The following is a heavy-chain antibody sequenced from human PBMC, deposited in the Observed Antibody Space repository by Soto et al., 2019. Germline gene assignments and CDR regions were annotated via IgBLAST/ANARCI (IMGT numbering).Heavy chain of an antibody. CDR1: GYNICNYD. CDR3: ARGIKGLPPSAFDI. Sequence: GASEKIFSKASGYNICNYDINWARQATGQGLQWMRGLNPNTDKTGSAQKFQGRVTMTRHTSISTDYLELSGLRSDDTAVYYCARGIKGLPPSAFDIWGQGTRVTVSS. J-gene: IGHJ3*02. V-gene: IGHV1-8*01. D-gene: IGHD5-12*01. CDR2: LNPNTDKT.